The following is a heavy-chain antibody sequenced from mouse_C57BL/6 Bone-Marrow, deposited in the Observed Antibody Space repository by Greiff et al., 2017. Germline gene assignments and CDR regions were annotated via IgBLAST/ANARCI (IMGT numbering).Heavy chain of an antibody. CDR3: SGVLRWAWFAY. J-gene: IGHJ3*01. CDR1: GFTFSDAW. V-gene: IGHV6-6*01. D-gene: IGHD1-1*01. CDR2: IRNKANNHAT. Sequence: EVQLQESGGGLVQPGGSMKLSCAASGFTFSDAWMDWVRQSPEKGLEWVAEIRNKANNHATYYAESVKGRFTISRDDSKSSVYLQMISLRAEDTGIYYCSGVLRWAWFAYWGQGTLVTVSA.